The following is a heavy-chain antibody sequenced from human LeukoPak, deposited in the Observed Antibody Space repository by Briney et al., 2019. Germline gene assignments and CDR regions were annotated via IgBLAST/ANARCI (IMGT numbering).Heavy chain of an antibody. CDR3: ARGRGIAARRDYYYMDV. J-gene: IGHJ6*03. V-gene: IGHV4-34*01. D-gene: IGHD6-6*01. CDR1: GGSFSGYY. CDR2: INHSGST. Sequence: PSETLSLTCAVYGGSFSGYYWSWIRQPPGKGLEWIGEINHSGSTNYNPSLKSRVTISVDTSKNQFSLKLSSVTAADTAVYYCARGRGIAARRDYYYMDVWSKGTTVTVSS.